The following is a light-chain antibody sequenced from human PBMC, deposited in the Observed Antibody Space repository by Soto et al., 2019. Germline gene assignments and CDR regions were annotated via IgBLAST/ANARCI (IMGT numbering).Light chain of an antibody. CDR1: QTISSW. V-gene: IGKV1-5*03. CDR3: QQHYIHWT. Sequence: DIQITQSPSTLSGSVGDRVTITFRASQTISSWLAWYQQKPGKAPKLLIYKASTLKSGVPSRFSGSGSGTEFTLSISSLQPDDFATYYCQQHYIHWTFGQGTKVDIK. J-gene: IGKJ1*01. CDR2: KAS.